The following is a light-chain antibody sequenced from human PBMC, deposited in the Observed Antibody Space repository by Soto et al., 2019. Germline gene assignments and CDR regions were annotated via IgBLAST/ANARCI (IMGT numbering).Light chain of an antibody. J-gene: IGKJ4*01. Sequence: AIQMTQSPSSLSASVGDRITITCRASQDIGNDLGWYQQKPGKAPKLLIYAASSLQSGVPSRFSGSRSGTDFTLTISSLQPEDSATYYCLQDGSYPLTFGGGTKVEIK. V-gene: IGKV1-6*01. CDR2: AAS. CDR1: QDIGND. CDR3: LQDGSYPLT.